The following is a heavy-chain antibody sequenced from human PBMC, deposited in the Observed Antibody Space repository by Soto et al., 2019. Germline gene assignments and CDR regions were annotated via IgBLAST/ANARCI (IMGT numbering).Heavy chain of an antibody. V-gene: IGHV3-48*03. CDR2: ISSSGSTI. CDR1: GFTFSSYE. CDR3: AREGPVQPLNY. J-gene: IGHJ4*02. D-gene: IGHD1-1*01. Sequence: EVQLVESGGGLVQPGGSLRLSCAASGFTFSSYEMNWVRQAPGKGLEWVSYISSSGSTIYYADSVKGRFTISRDNAKNSLYLQMNSLRAEDTAVYYCAREGPVQPLNYCGQGTLVTVSS.